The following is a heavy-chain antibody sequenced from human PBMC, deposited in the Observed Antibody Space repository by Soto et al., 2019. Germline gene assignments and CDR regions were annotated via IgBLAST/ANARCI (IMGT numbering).Heavy chain of an antibody. D-gene: IGHD3-10*01. CDR3: ARHSITMVRGVIIPRWFDP. CDR2: IYYSGST. Sequence: QLQLQESGPGLVKPSETLSLTCTVSGGSISSSSYYWGWIRQPPGKGLEWIGSIYYSGSTYYNPSLKSRVTISVDTSKNQFSLKLSSVTAADTAVYYCARHSITMVRGVIIPRWFDPWGQGTLVTVSS. V-gene: IGHV4-39*01. J-gene: IGHJ5*02. CDR1: GGSISSSSYY.